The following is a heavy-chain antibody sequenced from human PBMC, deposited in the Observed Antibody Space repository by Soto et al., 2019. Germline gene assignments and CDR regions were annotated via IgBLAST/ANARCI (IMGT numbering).Heavy chain of an antibody. CDR2: IKSKTDGGTT. Sequence: VGSPRLSSDTSGWTFSNAWMSCVRQSPGEGLEWVGRIKSKTDGGTTDYPAAVERRFTISSADSKNTVYLQMDSLKTEDTAVYYCATKRTGIKLIGPCYWGQGTLSTVSS. CDR1: GWTFSNAW. J-gene: IGHJ4*02. CDR3: ATKRTGIKLIGPCY. V-gene: IGHV3-15*01. D-gene: IGHD1-20*01.